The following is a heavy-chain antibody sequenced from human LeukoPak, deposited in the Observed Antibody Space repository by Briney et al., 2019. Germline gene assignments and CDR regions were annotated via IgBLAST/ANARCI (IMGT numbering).Heavy chain of an antibody. J-gene: IGHJ1*01. CDR2: INPNSGGT. CDR1: GYTFTGYY. D-gene: IGHD6-19*01. Sequence: GASVKVSCKASGYTFTGYYMHWVRQAPRQGLEWMGWINPNSGGTNYAQKFQGRVTMTRDTSISTAYMELSRLRSDDTAVYYCASDSARIAVAGTGGYFQHWGQGTLVTVSS. V-gene: IGHV1-2*02. CDR3: ASDSARIAVAGTGGYFQH.